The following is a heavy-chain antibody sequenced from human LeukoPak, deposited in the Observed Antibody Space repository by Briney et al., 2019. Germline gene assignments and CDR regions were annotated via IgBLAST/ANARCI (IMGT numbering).Heavy chain of an antibody. V-gene: IGHV1-2*02. J-gene: IGHJ6*03. Sequence: GASVKVSCKASGYTFTGYYMHWVRQAPGQGLEWMGWINPKSGGTNYAQKFQGRVTMTRDTSISTAYMELKSDDTTVYYCARDYEDYYYYYYMDVWGKGTTVTVSS. CDR3: ARDYEDYYYYYYMDV. CDR1: GYTFTGYY. CDR2: INPKSGGT. D-gene: IGHD5-12*01.